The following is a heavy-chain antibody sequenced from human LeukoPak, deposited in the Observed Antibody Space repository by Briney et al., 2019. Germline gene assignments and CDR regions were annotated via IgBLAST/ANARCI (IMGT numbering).Heavy chain of an antibody. J-gene: IGHJ4*02. Sequence: SETLSLTCTVSGGSISSGGYYWSWIRQHPGKGLEWIGYIYYSGNTYYNPSLKSRLTISVDTSKNQFSLKLSSVTAADTAVYYCARVRISPGDYGDWGQGTLVTVSS. CDR2: IYYSGNT. V-gene: IGHV4-31*03. CDR3: ARVRISPGDYGD. D-gene: IGHD4-17*01. CDR1: GGSISSGGYY.